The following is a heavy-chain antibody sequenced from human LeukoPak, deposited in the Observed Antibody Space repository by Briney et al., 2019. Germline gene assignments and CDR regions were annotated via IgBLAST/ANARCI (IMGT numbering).Heavy chain of an antibody. CDR3: ARDLAKDYYDSSGYPPDY. CDR1: GGTFSSYA. CDR2: IIPIFGIA. V-gene: IGHV1-69*17. D-gene: IGHD3-22*01. Sequence: SVKVSCKASGGTFSSYAISWVRQAPGQGREWMGGIIPIFGIANYAQKFQGRVTITADKSTSTAYMELSSLRSEDTAVYYCARDLAKDYYDSSGYPPDYWGQGTLVTVSS. J-gene: IGHJ4*02.